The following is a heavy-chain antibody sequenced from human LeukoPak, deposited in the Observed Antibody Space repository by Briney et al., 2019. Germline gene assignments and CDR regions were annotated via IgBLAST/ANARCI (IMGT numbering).Heavy chain of an antibody. J-gene: IGHJ3*02. V-gene: IGHV3-23*01. Sequence: GGSLRLSCAASGFTFSSYAMSWVRQAPGKGLEWVSAISGSGGSTYYADSVKGRFTISRDNSKNTLYLQMNSLRAEDTAVYYCAKDARSSSGYYGSFDIWGQGTLVTVSS. D-gene: IGHD6-19*01. CDR2: ISGSGGST. CDR3: AKDARSSSGYYGSFDI. CDR1: GFTFSSYA.